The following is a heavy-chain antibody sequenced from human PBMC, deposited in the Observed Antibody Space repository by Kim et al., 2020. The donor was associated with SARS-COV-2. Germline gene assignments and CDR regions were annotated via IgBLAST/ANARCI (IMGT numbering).Heavy chain of an antibody. D-gene: IGHD2-15*01. Sequence: GGSLRLSCAASGFTFSSYGMHWVRQAPGKGLEWVAVISYDGSNEYYEDSVKGRFTISRDNSKNTLYLQMDSLRAEDTAVYYCAKSFCELPPEVGMDV. V-gene: IGHV3-30*18. CDR3: AKSFCELPPEVGMDV. J-gene: IGHJ6*01. CDR1: GFTFSSYG. CDR2: ISYDGSNE.